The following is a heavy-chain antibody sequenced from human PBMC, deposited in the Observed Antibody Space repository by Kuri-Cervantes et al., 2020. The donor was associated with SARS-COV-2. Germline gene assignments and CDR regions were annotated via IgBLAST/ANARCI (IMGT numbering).Heavy chain of an antibody. CDR2: ISFDGINK. CDR3: ARESLGGLAAAGTGGSAFDI. D-gene: IGHD6-13*01. J-gene: IGHJ3*02. V-gene: IGHV3-30*03. Sequence: GESLKISCAASAFTFSSYAMHWVRQAPGKGLEWVALISFDGINKYYADSVMGRFTISRDNSKNTLYLQMNSLRAEDTAVYYCARESLGGLAAAGTGGSAFDIWGQGTMVTVSS. CDR1: AFTFSSYA.